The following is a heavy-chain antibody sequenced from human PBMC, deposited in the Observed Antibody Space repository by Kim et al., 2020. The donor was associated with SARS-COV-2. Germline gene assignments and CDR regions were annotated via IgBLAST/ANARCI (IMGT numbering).Heavy chain of an antibody. CDR3: AGHSKSKKRFNVVWVNYRSDSFDA. V-gene: IGHV5-51*01. CDR1: GYSFPTYW. Sequence: GESLKISCQAPGYSFPTYWIAWVRQMPGKGLEWMGFIFPDDSDTKYSPAFQGQVTISVDKSSRTAYLQWSSLKAADTAIYYCAGHSKSKKRFNVVWVNYRSDSFDAWGQGTLVTVSS. J-gene: IGHJ5*02. CDR2: IFPDDSDT. D-gene: IGHD3-16*02.